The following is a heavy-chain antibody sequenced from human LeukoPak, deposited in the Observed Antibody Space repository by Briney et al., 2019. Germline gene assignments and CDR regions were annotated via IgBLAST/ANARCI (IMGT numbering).Heavy chain of an antibody. CDR1: GFTFRNYW. V-gene: IGHV3-7*04. J-gene: IGHJ4*02. CDR3: ARHLNWCFDS. D-gene: IGHD2-15*01. CDR2: IKPDGSEK. Sequence: GGSLRLSCAASGFTFRNYWMSWVRQAPGRGLEWVANIKPDGSEKHYVDSVKGRFTVSRDNAKNALFLQTNSLRAEDTAVYYCARHLNWCFDSWGQGTLVTVSS.